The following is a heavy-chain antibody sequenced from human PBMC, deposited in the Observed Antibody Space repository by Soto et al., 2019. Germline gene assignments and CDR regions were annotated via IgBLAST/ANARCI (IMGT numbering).Heavy chain of an antibody. Sequence: PGGSLRLSCAASGFPFNSSAMSWVRQAPGKGLEWVSAITGDSAIIFYADSVKGRFTISRDNSKNTLYLQMNSLRAEDTAVYYCGKALATRAYDYWGQGTLVTVSS. V-gene: IGHV3-23*01. J-gene: IGHJ4*02. CDR1: GFPFNSSA. D-gene: IGHD5-12*01. CDR3: GKALATRAYDY. CDR2: ITGDSAII.